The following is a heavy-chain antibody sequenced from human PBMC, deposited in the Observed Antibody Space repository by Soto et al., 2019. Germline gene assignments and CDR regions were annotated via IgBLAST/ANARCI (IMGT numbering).Heavy chain of an antibody. Sequence: SDTLSLTCAVYCGSFSNYYWSWIRQPPGKGLEWIGEINHSGSTNYNPSLKSRVTISVDTSKNQFSLKLSSVTAADTAVYYCARGAGGYYYGSGPPPQGMDVWGQGTTVTAP. V-gene: IGHV4-34*01. J-gene: IGHJ6*02. D-gene: IGHD3-10*01. CDR1: CGSFSNYY. CDR2: INHSGST. CDR3: ARGAGGYYYGSGPPPQGMDV.